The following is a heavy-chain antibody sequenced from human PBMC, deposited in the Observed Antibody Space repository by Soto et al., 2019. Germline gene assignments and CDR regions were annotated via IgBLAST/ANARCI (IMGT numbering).Heavy chain of an antibody. Sequence: ASVKVSFKASGYTFTTFGISWVRQAPGQGLEWMGWIDPKNGNTKDAQKFQGRITMTTDTSTSTAYMELRSLRSDDTAVYYCAKEYCDSSRCYLPDYWGQGALVTVSS. CDR1: GYTFTTFG. V-gene: IGHV1-18*01. CDR3: AKEYCDSSRCYLPDY. J-gene: IGHJ4*02. CDR2: IDPKNGNT. D-gene: IGHD2-2*01.